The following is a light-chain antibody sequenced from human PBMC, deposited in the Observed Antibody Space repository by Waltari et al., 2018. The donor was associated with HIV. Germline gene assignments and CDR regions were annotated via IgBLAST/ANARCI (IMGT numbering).Light chain of an antibody. CDR1: QSVSSSY. J-gene: IGKJ2*01. CDR2: GAS. V-gene: IGKV3-20*01. Sequence: ATLSLSPGERATLSCRASQSVSSSYLAWYQQKPGQAPRLLIYGASSRATGIPDRFSGSGSGTDFTLTISRLEPEDFGVYYCQQYGSSLYTFGQGTKLEIK. CDR3: QQYGSSLYT.